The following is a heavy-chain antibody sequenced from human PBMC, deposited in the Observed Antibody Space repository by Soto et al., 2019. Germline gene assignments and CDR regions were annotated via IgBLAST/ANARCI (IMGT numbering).Heavy chain of an antibody. J-gene: IGHJ6*02. CDR1: GYTFTSYY. CDR2: INPSGGST. V-gene: IGHV1-46*01. D-gene: IGHD2-15*01. Sequence: GASVKVSCKASGYTFTSYYMHWVRQAPGQGLEWMGIINPSGGSTSYAQKFQGRVTMTRDTSTSTVYMELSSLRSEDTAVYYCAREGPLGYCSGGSCSDYYYGMDVWGQGTTVTVSS. CDR3: AREGPLGYCSGGSCSDYYYGMDV.